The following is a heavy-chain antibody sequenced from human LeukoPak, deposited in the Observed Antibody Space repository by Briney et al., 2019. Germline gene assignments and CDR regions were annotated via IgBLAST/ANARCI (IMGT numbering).Heavy chain of an antibody. D-gene: IGHD3-10*01. J-gene: IGHJ4*02. Sequence: SETLSLTCTVSGGSISSYYWSWIRQPPGKGLEWIGYIYYSGSTNYNPSLKSRVTISVDPSKNQFSLKLTSVTAADTAVYFCARDAESYASGSYTPFDYWGQGTLVTVSS. CDR3: ARDAESYASGSYTPFDY. CDR1: GGSISSYY. CDR2: IYYSGST. V-gene: IGHV4-59*01.